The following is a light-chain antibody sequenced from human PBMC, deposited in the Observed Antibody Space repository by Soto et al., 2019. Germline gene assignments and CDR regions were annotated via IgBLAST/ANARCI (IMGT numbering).Light chain of an antibody. CDR2: EVS. CDR1: SSDVGGYNY. V-gene: IGLV2-8*01. Sequence: QSALTQPPSASGSPGQSVTISCTGTSSDVGGYNYVSWYQQHPGKAHKLLIYEVSKRPSGVPDRFSGSKSGNTASPTVSGLQAEDEADYYCSSYVATKSYVFGTGTKVTVL. J-gene: IGLJ1*01. CDR3: SSYVATKSYV.